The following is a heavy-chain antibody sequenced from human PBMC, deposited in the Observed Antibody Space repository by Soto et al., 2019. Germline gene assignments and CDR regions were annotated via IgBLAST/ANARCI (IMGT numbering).Heavy chain of an antibody. CDR1: GFTFNSYE. D-gene: IGHD3-22*01. J-gene: IGHJ3*02. V-gene: IGHV3-48*03. Sequence: EVQLVESGGGLVQPGGSLRLSCAASGFTFNSYEMNWVRQAPGKGLEWVSYISGSGSTIYYTDSVKGRFTISRDNAKNSLYLQMNCLRAEDTATYYCASYYYDGRGYYSHDAFDIWGQGTMVTVSS. CDR2: ISGSGSTI. CDR3: ASYYYDGRGYYSHDAFDI.